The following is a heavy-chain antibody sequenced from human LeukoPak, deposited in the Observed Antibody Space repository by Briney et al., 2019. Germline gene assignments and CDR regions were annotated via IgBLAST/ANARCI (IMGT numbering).Heavy chain of an antibody. CDR1: GFTVSSNY. CDR3: VGATGFGY. D-gene: IGHD4-17*01. V-gene: IGHV3-66*01. Sequence: GGSLRLSCAVSGFTVSSNYMSWVRQAPGKGLEWVSVIHTGGSTYYADSVKGRFTISRDNSKNTMYLQMNSLRAEDTAVYYCVGATGFGYWGQGTLVTVSS. CDR2: IHTGGST. J-gene: IGHJ4*02.